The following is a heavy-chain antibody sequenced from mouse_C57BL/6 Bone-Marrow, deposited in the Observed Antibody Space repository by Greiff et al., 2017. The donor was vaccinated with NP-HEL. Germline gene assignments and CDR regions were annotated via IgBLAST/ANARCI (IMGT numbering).Heavy chain of an antibody. Sequence: EVQVVESGAELVRPGASVKLSCTASGFNIKDDYMHWVKQRPEQGLEWIGWIDPENGDTEYASKFQGKATITADTSSNTAYLQLSSLTSEDTAVYYCTTDDGYYVWFAYWGQGTLVTVSA. CDR2: IDPENGDT. J-gene: IGHJ3*01. CDR3: TTDDGYYVWFAY. CDR1: GFNIKDDY. V-gene: IGHV14-4*01. D-gene: IGHD2-3*01.